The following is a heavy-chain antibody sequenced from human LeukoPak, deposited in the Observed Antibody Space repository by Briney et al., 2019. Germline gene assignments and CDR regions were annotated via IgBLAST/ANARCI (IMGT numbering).Heavy chain of an antibody. CDR3: ARGAMGATIYYYYGMDV. V-gene: IGHV3-21*04. J-gene: IGHJ6*02. CDR1: GFTFSSYS. D-gene: IGHD1-26*01. CDR2: ISSSSSYI. Sequence: PGGSLRLSCAASGFTFSSYSMSWVRQAPGKGLEWVSSISSSSSYIYYADSVKGRFTISRDNAKNSLYLQMNSPRAEDAAVYYCARGAMGATIYYYYGMDVWGQGTTVTVSS.